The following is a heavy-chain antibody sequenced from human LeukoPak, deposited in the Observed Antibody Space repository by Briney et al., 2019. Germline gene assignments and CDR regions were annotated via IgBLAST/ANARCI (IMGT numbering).Heavy chain of an antibody. CDR2: INFTGSSDTRST. Sequence: SETLSLTCAVSGGSFSAYSWNWIRQPPGKGLEWIAEINFTGSSDTRSTSYSPSLKSRVTISADTSKNQFSLHLRSATVADTGVYFCARGFSGFWEFDFWGQGTLVTVSS. V-gene: IGHV4-34*01. CDR3: ARGFSGFWEFDF. D-gene: IGHD3-3*01. J-gene: IGHJ4*02. CDR1: GGSFSAYS.